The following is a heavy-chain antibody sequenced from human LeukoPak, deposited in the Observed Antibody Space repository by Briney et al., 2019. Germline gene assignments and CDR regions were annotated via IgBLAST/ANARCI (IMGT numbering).Heavy chain of an antibody. CDR2: MNPNSGNT. J-gene: IGHJ6*03. Sequence: ASVKVSCKASGYTFTGYYMHWVRQAPGQGLEWMGWMNPNSGNTGYAQKFQGRVTMTRNTSISTAYMELSSLRSEDTAVYYCARVAAGSGYYYYYYYMDVWGKGTTVTISS. V-gene: IGHV1-8*02. D-gene: IGHD6-25*01. CDR3: ARVAAGSGYYYYYYYMDV. CDR1: GYTFTGYY.